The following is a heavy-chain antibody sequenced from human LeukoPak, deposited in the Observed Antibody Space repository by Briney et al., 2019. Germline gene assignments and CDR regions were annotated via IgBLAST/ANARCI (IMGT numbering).Heavy chain of an antibody. Sequence: GGSLRLSCAASGFIVSNNYMSWARQAPGKGLEWVSVIYSDGSTYYADSVKGRFTISRDNSKNTLYLQMNSLRAEDTAVYYCASSSGMYGYLTFDYWGQGTLVTVSS. CDR2: IYSDGST. D-gene: IGHD6-25*01. J-gene: IGHJ4*02. CDR3: ASSSGMYGYLTFDY. CDR1: GFIVSNNY. V-gene: IGHV3-53*01.